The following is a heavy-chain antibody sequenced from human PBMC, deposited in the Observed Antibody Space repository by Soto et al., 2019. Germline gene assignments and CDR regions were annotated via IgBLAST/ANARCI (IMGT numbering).Heavy chain of an antibody. CDR1: GYSFTSYW. CDR3: SRLPDYYYGSGSYYNRYYGMDV. V-gene: IGHV5-51*01. CDR2: IYPGDSDT. D-gene: IGHD3-10*01. Sequence: GESLKISCKGSGYSFTSYWIGWVRQMPGKGLEWMGIIYPGDSDTRYSPSFQGQVTISADKSISTAYLQWSSLKASDTAMYYCSRLPDYYYGSGSYYNRYYGMDVWGQGTTVTVSS. J-gene: IGHJ6*02.